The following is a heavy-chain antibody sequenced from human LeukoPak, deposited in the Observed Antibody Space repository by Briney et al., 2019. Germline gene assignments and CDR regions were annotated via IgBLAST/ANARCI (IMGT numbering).Heavy chain of an antibody. CDR1: GFTFSSYE. CDR2: IGSSGIII. V-gene: IGHV3-48*03. D-gene: IGHD4-17*01. CDR3: AREDYGEAFDY. J-gene: IGHJ4*02. Sequence: GGSLRLSCAASGFTFSSYEMNWVRQVPGKGLEWVSYIGSSGIIIYYADSVKGRFTIPRDNAKNSLYLQMNSLRVEDTAVYFCAREDYGEAFDYWGQGTLVTVSS.